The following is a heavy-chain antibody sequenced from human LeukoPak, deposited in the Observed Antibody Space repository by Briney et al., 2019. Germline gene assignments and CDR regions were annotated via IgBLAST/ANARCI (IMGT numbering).Heavy chain of an antibody. CDR3: ARRTEGRPEYFDY. V-gene: IGHV1-69*01. D-gene: IGHD3/OR15-3a*01. CDR2: IIPIFGTA. CDR1: GGTFSSYA. J-gene: IGHJ4*02. Sequence: SVKVSFKASGGTFSSYAISWVRQAPGQGLEWMGGIIPIFGTANYAQKFQGRVTITADESTSTAYMELSSLRSEDTAVYYCARRTEGRPEYFDYWGQGTLVTVSS.